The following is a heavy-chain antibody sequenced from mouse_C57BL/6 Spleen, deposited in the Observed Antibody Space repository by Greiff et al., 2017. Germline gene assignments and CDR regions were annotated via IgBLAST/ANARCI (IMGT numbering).Heavy chain of an antibody. J-gene: IGHJ2*01. Sequence: QVQLQQSGAELVKPGASVKMSCKASGYTFTSYWITWVKQRPGQGLEWIGDIYPGSGSTNYNEKFKSKATLTVDTSSSTAYMQLSSLTSEDSAVYYCAIIYYDYDGFDYWSQGTTLTVSS. V-gene: IGHV1-55*01. CDR3: AIIYYDYDGFDY. CDR2: IYPGSGST. D-gene: IGHD2-4*01. CDR1: GYTFTSYW.